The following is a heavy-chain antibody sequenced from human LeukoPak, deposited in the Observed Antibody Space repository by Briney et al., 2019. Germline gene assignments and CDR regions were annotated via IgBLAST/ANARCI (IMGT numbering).Heavy chain of an antibody. D-gene: IGHD5-18*01. CDR2: IDQDGSEK. Sequence: PGGSLRLSCAASGFPFRDYWMSWVRQAPGKGLEWVANIDQDGSEKYYMDSLKGRFTISRDNAKNTLSLQMNRLRVEDTALYYCARGKRGFIYGSDFWGQGTLVTVSS. CDR1: GFPFRDYW. V-gene: IGHV3-7*02. J-gene: IGHJ4*02. CDR3: ARGKRGFIYGSDF.